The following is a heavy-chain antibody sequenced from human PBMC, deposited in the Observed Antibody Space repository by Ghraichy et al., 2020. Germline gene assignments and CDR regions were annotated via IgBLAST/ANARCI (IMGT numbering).Heavy chain of an antibody. D-gene: IGHD6-19*01. J-gene: IGHJ2*01. CDR1: GFTFSLYS. CDR3: AGAPSSGHSWFNHWYFDL. CDR2: ISSSSSYI. V-gene: IGHV3-21*06. Sequence: GGSLRLSCAASGFTFSLYSMNWVRQAPGKGLEWVSSISSSSSYIYYADSVKGRFTISRDNAKNSLYLQMNSPRAEETALYYCAGAPSSGHSWFNHWYFDLWGRGTLVTVSS.